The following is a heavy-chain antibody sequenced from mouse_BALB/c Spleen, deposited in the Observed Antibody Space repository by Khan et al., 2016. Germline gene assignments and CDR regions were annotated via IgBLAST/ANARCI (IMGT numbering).Heavy chain of an antibody. CDR1: GFTFSTYA. Sequence: EVELVESGGGLVKPGGSLKLSCSASGFTFSTYAMSWVRQTPEQRLEWVAYITSGGIPYYSDNLKVRLTIPTDSARNILYLQMSSLRSEDTAMYYCTRRDYERFVFWGQGTLVTVSA. J-gene: IGHJ3*01. CDR3: TRRDYERFVF. D-gene: IGHD1-1*01. V-gene: IGHV5-6-5*01. CDR2: ITSGGIP.